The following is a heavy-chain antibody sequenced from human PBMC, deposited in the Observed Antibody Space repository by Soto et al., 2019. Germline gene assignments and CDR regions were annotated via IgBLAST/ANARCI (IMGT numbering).Heavy chain of an antibody. J-gene: IGHJ5*02. D-gene: IGHD3-22*01. CDR1: GGSISSGGYY. CDR3: ARIDDSSGLGVWFDP. CDR2: IYYSGST. Sequence: SETLSLTCTVSGGSISSGGYYWSWIRQHPGKGLEWIGYIYYSGSTYYNPSLKSRVTISVDTSKNQFSLKLSSVTAAATAVYYCARIDDSSGLGVWFDPWGQGTLVTVSS. V-gene: IGHV4-31*03.